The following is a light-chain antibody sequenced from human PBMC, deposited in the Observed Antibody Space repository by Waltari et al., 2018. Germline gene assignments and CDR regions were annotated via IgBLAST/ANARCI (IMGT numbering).Light chain of an antibody. CDR1: QSVSRA. Sequence: EIVLTQSPGSLSSSPGERVTLSCWASQSVSRALAWYQQKPGQAPRLLIFRASNRATGIPDRFSASGSETDFSLTISRLEPEDFAVYYCQHYVRLPATFGRGTKVEIK. CDR3: QHYVRLPAT. V-gene: IGKV3-20*01. J-gene: IGKJ1*01. CDR2: RAS.